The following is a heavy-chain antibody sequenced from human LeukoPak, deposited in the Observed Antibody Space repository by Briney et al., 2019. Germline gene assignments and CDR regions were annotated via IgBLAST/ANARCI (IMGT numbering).Heavy chain of an antibody. J-gene: IGHJ3*02. V-gene: IGHV3-30*02. CDR2: VRYDGINK. CDR3: AKEGDYYGSGSYRDGFDI. CDR1: GFTFSRSG. D-gene: IGHD3-10*01. Sequence: QAGGSLRLSCEASGFTFSRSGIHWVRQAPGKGLEWVAFVRYDGINKYYADSVKGRFTFSRDNFKNTLYLQMNSLRTEDTAVYYCAKEGDYYGSGSYRDGFDIWGQGTTVTVSS.